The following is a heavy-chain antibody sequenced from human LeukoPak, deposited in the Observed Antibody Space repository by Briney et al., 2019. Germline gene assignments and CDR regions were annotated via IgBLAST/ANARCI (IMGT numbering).Heavy chain of an antibody. V-gene: IGHV1-69*13. Sequence: ASVKVSCKASGGTFSSYAISWVRQAPGQGLEWMGGIIPIFGTANYVQKFQGRVTITADESTSTAYMELSSLRSEDTAVYYCARDAAAAGTDDAFDIWGQGTMVTVSS. CDR1: GGTFSSYA. CDR2: IIPIFGTA. CDR3: ARDAAAAGTDDAFDI. D-gene: IGHD6-13*01. J-gene: IGHJ3*02.